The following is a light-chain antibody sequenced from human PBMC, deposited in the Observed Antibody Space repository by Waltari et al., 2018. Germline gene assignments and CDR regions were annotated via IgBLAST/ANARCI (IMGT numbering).Light chain of an antibody. CDR2: GAS. J-gene: IGKJ4*01. CDR3: QQYNNWPLT. CDR1: QSVSSN. V-gene: IGKV3-15*01. Sequence: EIVMTQSPATLSVSPGERATLSCRASQSVSSNLDWYQQKPGRAPRLLIYGASTRATGIPARFSGSGSGTEFTLTISSLQSEDFAVYYCQQYNNWPLTFGGGTKVEIK.